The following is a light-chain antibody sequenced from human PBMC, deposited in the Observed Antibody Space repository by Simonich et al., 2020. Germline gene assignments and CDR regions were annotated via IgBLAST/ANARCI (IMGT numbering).Light chain of an antibody. CDR1: SSDVGAYNY. V-gene: IGLV2-14*03. Sequence: QSALTQPASVSGSPGQSITISCTGTSSDVGAYNYVSWYHQHPGKAPKLMIYAVSNRPSGVSNRFSGSKSGNTASRTSSGLQAEDEADDYCSSYTSSSTVVFGGGTKLTVL. CDR3: SSYTSSSTVV. CDR2: AVS. J-gene: IGLJ2*01.